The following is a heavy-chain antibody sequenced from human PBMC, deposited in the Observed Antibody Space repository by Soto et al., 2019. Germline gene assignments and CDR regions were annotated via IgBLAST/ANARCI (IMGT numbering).Heavy chain of an antibody. Sequence: QRQLQESGPGLVKPSETLSLTCTVSGGSISSSSYYWGWIRQPPGKGLEWIGSIYYSGSTYYNPSLKSRVTISVDTSKNQFSLKLSSVTAADTAVYYCASKYGDYPLYWYFDLWCSGTLVTVSS. V-gene: IGHV4-39*01. CDR2: IYYSGST. CDR1: GGSISSSSYY. J-gene: IGHJ2*01. D-gene: IGHD4-17*01. CDR3: ASKYGDYPLYWYFDL.